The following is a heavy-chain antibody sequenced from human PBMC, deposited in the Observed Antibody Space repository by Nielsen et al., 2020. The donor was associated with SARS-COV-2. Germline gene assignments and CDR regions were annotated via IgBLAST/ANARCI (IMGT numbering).Heavy chain of an antibody. CDR3: ATTFDF. Sequence: GSLKISRAASGFTFSSYAMSWVRQAPGKGLEWVSTIYSSGSGSKYADSVKGRFTISRDNSKNTLYLQMNSLTAEDTAVYYCATTFDFWGQGTLVTVSS. CDR2: IYSSGSGS. V-gene: IGHV3-23*05. J-gene: IGHJ4*02. CDR1: GFTFSSYA.